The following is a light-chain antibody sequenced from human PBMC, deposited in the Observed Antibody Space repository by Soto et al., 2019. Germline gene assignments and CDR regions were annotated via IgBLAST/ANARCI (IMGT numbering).Light chain of an antibody. Sequence: AIQMAQSPSSLSASVGDRVTITCRASQGIGNDVGWFQQKPGKPPKLLIYAAATLQSGVPSRFSGSRSGTEFTLTISSLQPEDFSTYCCLQHHNYPLTFGGGTKVEIK. V-gene: IGKV1-6*02. CDR2: AAA. J-gene: IGKJ4*01. CDR3: LQHHNYPLT. CDR1: QGIGND.